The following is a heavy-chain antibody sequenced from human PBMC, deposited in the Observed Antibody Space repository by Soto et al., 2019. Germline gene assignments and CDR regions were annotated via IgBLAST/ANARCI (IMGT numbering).Heavy chain of an antibody. D-gene: IGHD3-22*01. CDR2: INARNGNT. CDR3: ARGDYYDIHDY. J-gene: IGHJ4*02. CDR1: GYTFTSYA. V-gene: IGHV1-3*01. Sequence: QVQLVQSGAEVKKPGASVKVSCKASGYTFTSYAIHWVRQAPGQRLEWMGWINARNGNTKYSQKFQGRVTITRDTSASTAYMDLSSLRSEDTAVYYCARGDYYDIHDYWGQGTLVTVSS.